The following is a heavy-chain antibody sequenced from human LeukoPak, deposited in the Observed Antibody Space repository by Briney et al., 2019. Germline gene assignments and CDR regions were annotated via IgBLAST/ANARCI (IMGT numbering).Heavy chain of an antibody. CDR3: ALPLLYGDAFDI. D-gene: IGHD2-8*01. J-gene: IGHJ3*02. CDR1: GYTFTSYY. Sequence: ASVKVSCKASGYTFTSYYMHWVRQAPGQGLEWMGIINPSGGSTSYAQKLQGRVTMTTDTSTSTSYMELRSLRSDDTAVYYCALPLLYGDAFDIWGQGTMVTVSS. V-gene: IGHV1-46*01. CDR2: INPSGGST.